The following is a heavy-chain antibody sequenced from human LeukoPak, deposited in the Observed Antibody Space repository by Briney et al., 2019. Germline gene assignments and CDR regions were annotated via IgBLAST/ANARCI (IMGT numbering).Heavy chain of an antibody. J-gene: IGHJ3*02. CDR2: IKQDGSEK. CDR1: GFTFSSCW. V-gene: IGHV3-7*01. D-gene: IGHD3-3*01. CDR3: ARDLLRFLEWLPDDAFDI. Sequence: GGSLRLSCAASGFTFSSCWMSWVRQAPGKGLEWVANIKQDGSEKYYVDSVKGRFTISRDNAKNSLYLQMNSLRAEDTAVYYCARDLLRFLEWLPDDAFDIWGQGTMVTVSS.